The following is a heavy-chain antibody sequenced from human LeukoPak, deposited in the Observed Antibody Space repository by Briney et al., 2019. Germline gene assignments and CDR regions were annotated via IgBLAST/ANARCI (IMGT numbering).Heavy chain of an antibody. CDR3: ARDLSEKYCIDY. CDR1: GFAFSSYV. Sequence: GGSLRLSCAASGFAFSSYVIHWVRQAPGKGLEWVSFISYDGRIKYYADSAKGRLTISRDNSKNTLSLQMNSLRAEDTAIYYCARDLSEKYCIDYWGQGTLVTVSS. CDR2: ISYDGRIK. V-gene: IGHV3-30-3*01. D-gene: IGHD2-8*02. J-gene: IGHJ4*02.